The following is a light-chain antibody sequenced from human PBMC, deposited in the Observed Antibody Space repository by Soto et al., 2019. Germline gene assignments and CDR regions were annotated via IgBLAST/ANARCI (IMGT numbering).Light chain of an antibody. J-gene: IGKJ1*01. V-gene: IGKV1-5*01. CDR3: QQYDGYSTWT. CDR2: DAS. Sequence: DIQMTQSPSALSASVGDTVTISSRASQSVSIWLAWYQKKPGKAPKVLIWDASTLQRGVPSRFSGSGSGTEFTLTISSLQPEDFATYYCQQYDGYSTWTFGQGTKVDIK. CDR1: QSVSIW.